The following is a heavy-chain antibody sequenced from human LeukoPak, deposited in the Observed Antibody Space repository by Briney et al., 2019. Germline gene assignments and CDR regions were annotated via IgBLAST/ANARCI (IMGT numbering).Heavy chain of an antibody. CDR1: GFTFSGFG. V-gene: IGHV3-30*02. Sequence: GGSLRLSCAASGFTFSGFGMHWVRQAPGKGLEWVAFIQYNGNNKYYANSVKGRFTLSRDNSENALYLQMNSLRAEDTAVYYCAKRDSAGSGTGKYYFDYWGQGTLVTVSS. J-gene: IGHJ4*02. D-gene: IGHD6-13*01. CDR3: AKRDSAGSGTGKYYFDY. CDR2: IQYNGNNK.